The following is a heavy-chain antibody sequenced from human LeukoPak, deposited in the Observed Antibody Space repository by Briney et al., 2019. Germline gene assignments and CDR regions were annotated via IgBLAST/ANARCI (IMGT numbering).Heavy chain of an antibody. Sequence: SETLSLTCTVSGYSISSGYYWGWIRQPPGKGLEWIGSLYHSGSTYYNPSLKSRVTISVDTSKNQFSLKLSSVTAADTAVYYCARDDYSNYRNWFDPWGRGTLVTVSS. J-gene: IGHJ5*02. V-gene: IGHV4-38-2*02. CDR3: ARDDYSNYRNWFDP. CDR2: LYHSGST. CDR1: GYSISSGYY. D-gene: IGHD4-11*01.